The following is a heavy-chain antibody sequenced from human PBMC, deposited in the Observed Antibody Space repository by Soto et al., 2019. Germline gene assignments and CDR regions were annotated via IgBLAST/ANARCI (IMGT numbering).Heavy chain of an antibody. CDR1: GFTFSSHA. V-gene: IGHV3-30-3*01. D-gene: IGHD1-26*01. CDR3: ARDDEGGSDCDLGY. CDR2: ISSDGSNK. J-gene: IGHJ4*02. Sequence: QVQLVESGGGVVQPGRSLRLSCAVSGFTFSSHAMHWVRQAPGKGLEWVTLISSDGSNKYYADSVKGRFTTSRDNSKNTIYLQMNRLRVGDTAVYYCARDDEGGSDCDLGYWGQGALVTVSS.